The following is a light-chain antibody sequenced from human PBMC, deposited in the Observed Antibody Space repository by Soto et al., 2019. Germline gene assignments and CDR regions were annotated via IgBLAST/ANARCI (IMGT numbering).Light chain of an antibody. CDR1: QSVSSN. CDR3: QQYNDWPRGYT. V-gene: IGKV3-15*01. Sequence: EIVMTQSPATLSVSPGERATLSCRASQSVSSNLAWYQQKPGQAPRLLFNGASTRATGIPVRFSASGSGTEFTLTISSLQPEDFAVYDCQQYNDWPRGYTFGQGTKLEIK. J-gene: IGKJ2*01. CDR2: GAS.